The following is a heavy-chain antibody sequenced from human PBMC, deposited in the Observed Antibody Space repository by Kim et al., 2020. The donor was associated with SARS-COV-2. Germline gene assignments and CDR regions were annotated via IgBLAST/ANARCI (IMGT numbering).Heavy chain of an antibody. CDR1: GGSISSGGYY. CDR3: ARDGKYSSSWYYYYYGMDV. Sequence: SETLSLTCTVSGGSISSGGYYWSWIRQHPGKGLEWIGYIYYSGSTYYNPSLKSRVTISVDTSKNQFSLKLSSVTAADTAVHYCARDGKYSSSWYYYYYGMDVWGQGTTVTVSS. J-gene: IGHJ6*02. V-gene: IGHV4-31*03. CDR2: IYYSGST. D-gene: IGHD6-13*01.